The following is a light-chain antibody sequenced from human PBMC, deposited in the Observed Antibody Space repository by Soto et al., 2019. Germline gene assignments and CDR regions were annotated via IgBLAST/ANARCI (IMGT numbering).Light chain of an antibody. Sequence: QAPQSHPRSVSGSPGQSVTISCTGTSSDVGGYNYVSWYQQHPGKAPKLMIYDVSKLPSGVPDRFSGSKSGNTASLTISGLQAEDEADYYSCSYAGSDTYVFGTGTKVTV. J-gene: IGLJ1*01. V-gene: IGLV2-11*01. CDR3: CSYAGSDTYV. CDR2: DVS. CDR1: SSDVGGYNY.